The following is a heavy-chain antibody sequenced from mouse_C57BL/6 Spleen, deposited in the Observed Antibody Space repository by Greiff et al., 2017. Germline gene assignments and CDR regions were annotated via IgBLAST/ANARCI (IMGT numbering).Heavy chain of an antibody. Sequence: QVQLQQSGAELMKPGASVKLSCKATGYTFTGYWIEWVKQRPGHGLEWIGEILPGGGSTNYNEKLKGKATFTADTASNTAYMQLSSLPTEDTAIYYCARQGSGSSLDYWGQGTTLTVSS. CDR1: GYTFTGYW. D-gene: IGHD1-1*01. CDR2: ILPGGGST. J-gene: IGHJ2*01. V-gene: IGHV1-9*01. CDR3: ARQGSGSSLDY.